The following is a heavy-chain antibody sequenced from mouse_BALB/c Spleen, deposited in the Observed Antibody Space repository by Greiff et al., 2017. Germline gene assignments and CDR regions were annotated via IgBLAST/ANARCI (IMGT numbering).Heavy chain of an antibody. CDR2: ISTYYGDA. D-gene: IGHD1-1*01. CDR1: GYTFTDYA. J-gene: IGHJ4*01. Sequence: QVQLQQSGAELVRPGVSVKISCKGSGYTFTDYAMHWVKQSHAKSLEWIGVISTYYGDASYNQKFKGKATMTVDKSSSTAYMELARLTSEDSAIYYCARNYYGSSYVGFHAMDYWGQGTSVTVSS. CDR3: ARNYYGSSYVGFHAMDY. V-gene: IGHV1S137*01.